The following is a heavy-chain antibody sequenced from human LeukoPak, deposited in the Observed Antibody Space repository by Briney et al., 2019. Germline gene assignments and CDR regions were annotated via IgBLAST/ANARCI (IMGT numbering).Heavy chain of an antibody. CDR1: GFTFISYW. V-gene: IGHV3-7*01. Sequence: GGSLRLSCAASGFTFISYWMSWVRQAPGKGLEWVANIKQDGSEKYYVDSVKGRFTISRDNAKNSLYLQMNSLRAEDTAVYYCARRSNHYYGSGSYYSLPFDYWGQGTLVTVSS. J-gene: IGHJ4*02. CDR3: ARRSNHYYGSGSYYSLPFDY. CDR2: IKQDGSEK. D-gene: IGHD3-10*01.